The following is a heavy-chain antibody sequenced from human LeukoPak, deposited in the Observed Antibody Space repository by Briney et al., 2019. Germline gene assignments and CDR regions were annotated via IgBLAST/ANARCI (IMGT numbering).Heavy chain of an antibody. J-gene: IGHJ4*02. CDR3: ARYGSGWYEGYFNY. Sequence: SETLSLTGSVFGGSFSGHYWNWIRQPPGKRPDHIGYIDYSGFANYNPSLKSRVTVSVDTSKNQFSLKLTSVTAADTAVYYCARYGSGWYEGYFNYWGQGTLVTVSS. V-gene: IGHV4-59*11. CDR2: IDYSGFA. CDR1: GGSFSGHY. D-gene: IGHD6-19*01.